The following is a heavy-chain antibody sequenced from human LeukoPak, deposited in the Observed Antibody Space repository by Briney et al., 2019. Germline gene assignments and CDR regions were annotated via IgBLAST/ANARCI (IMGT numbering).Heavy chain of an antibody. Sequence: PVKVSCKASGGTFSSYAISWVRQAPGQGLEWMGGIIPIFVTANYAQKFQGRGTITTDESTSTAYMELSSLRSEDTAVYYCARAEHYYDSSGYCLDYWGQGTLVTVSS. V-gene: IGHV1-69*05. D-gene: IGHD3-22*01. CDR3: ARAEHYYDSSGYCLDY. J-gene: IGHJ4*02. CDR1: GGTFSSYA. CDR2: IIPIFVTA.